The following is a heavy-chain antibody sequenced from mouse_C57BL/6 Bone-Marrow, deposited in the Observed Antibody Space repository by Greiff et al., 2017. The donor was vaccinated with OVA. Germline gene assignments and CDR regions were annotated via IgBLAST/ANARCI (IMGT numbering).Heavy chain of an antibody. CDR2: INPNNGGT. J-gene: IGHJ1*03. V-gene: IGHV1-22*01. D-gene: IGHD2-3*01. CDR1: GYTFTDYN. CDR3: ARGLLRGWYFDV. Sequence: EVKLVESGPELVKPGASVKMSCKASGYTFTDYNMHWVKQSHGKSLEWIGYINPNNGGTSYNQKFKGKATLTVNKSSSTAYMEIRSLTSEDSAVYYCARGLLRGWYFDVWGTGTTVTVSS.